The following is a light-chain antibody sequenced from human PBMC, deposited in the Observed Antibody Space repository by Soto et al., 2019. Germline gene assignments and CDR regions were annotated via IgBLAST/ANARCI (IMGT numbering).Light chain of an antibody. CDR3: EAWDDSLISVV. J-gene: IGLJ2*01. CDR2: SNN. V-gene: IGLV1-44*01. CDR1: SSNIGSNT. Sequence: QAVVTQPPSASGTPGQRVTISCSGSSSNIGSNTVNWYQQLPGTAPKLLIYSNNQRPSGVPDRFSGSKSGTSASLAISGLQSEDEADYYCEAWDDSLISVVFGGGTKLTVL.